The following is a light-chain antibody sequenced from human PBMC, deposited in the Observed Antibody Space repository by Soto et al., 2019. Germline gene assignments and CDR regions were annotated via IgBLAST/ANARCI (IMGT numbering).Light chain of an antibody. J-gene: IGLJ2*01. CDR2: DVS. CDR1: SSDVGGYKY. V-gene: IGLV2-14*01. CDR3: SPYTSSSTLYVL. Sequence: QSALTQPASVSGSPGQSITISCTGTSSDVGGYKYVSWYQQHPGKAPKLMIYDVSNRPSGISNRFSGSKSGNTASLTISGLQAEDEADYYCSPYTSSSTLYVLFGGGTKLTVL.